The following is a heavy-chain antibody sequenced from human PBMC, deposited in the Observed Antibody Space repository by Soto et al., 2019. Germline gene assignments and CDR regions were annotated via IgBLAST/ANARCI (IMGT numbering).Heavy chain of an antibody. Sequence: QEQLQQWGAGLLKPSETLSLTCAVYGGFVSSGNYYWSWIRQPPGKGLEWIGEMSHSGGTHFNPSLKSRVTRSVDTSKNQFSLMMSSVTAAATALYYCARVERGTATTVVDAFDIWGPGTMVTVSS. V-gene: IGHV4-34*01. CDR3: ARVERGTATTVVDAFDI. D-gene: IGHD1-1*01. CDR1: GGFVSSGNYY. CDR2: MSHSGGT. J-gene: IGHJ3*02.